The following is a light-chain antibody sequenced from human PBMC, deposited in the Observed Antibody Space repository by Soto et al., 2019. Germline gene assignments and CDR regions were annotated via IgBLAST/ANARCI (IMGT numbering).Light chain of an antibody. CDR1: SSDVGGYNY. CDR3: SSFTGSSSWV. CDR2: EVT. Sequence: QSVLSQPPSASGSPGQSVTISCTGTSSDVGGYNYVSWYQQHPGKAPTLIIYEVTIRPSGVSIRFSGSKSGNTASLSISGLQAEDEADYYCSSFTGSSSWVFGGGTKLTVL. V-gene: IGLV2-14*01. J-gene: IGLJ3*02.